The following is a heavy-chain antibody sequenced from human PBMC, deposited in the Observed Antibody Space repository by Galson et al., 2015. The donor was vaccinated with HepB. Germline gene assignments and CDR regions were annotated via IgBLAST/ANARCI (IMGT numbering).Heavy chain of an antibody. J-gene: IGHJ5*02. D-gene: IGHD3-9*01. CDR2: IYYSGST. CDR3: ARSFTIFRSSDNWFDP. V-gene: IGHV4-39*01. Sequence: SETLSLTCTVSGGSISSSSYYWGWIRQPPGKGLEWIGSIYYSGSTYYNPSLKSRVTISVDTSKNQFSLKLSSVTAADTAVYYCARSFTIFRSSDNWFDPWGQGTLVTVSS. CDR1: GGSISSSSYY.